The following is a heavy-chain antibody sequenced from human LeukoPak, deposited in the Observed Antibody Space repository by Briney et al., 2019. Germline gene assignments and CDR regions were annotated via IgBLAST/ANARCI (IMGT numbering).Heavy chain of an antibody. CDR1: GFPFSSYW. J-gene: IGHJ4*02. CDR2: IKQDGSKK. CDR3: AKDNYYDSSGYSTIDY. V-gene: IGHV3-7*03. Sequence: QPGGSLRLSCVASGFPFSSYWMTWVRQAPGKGLEWVANIKQDGSKKSYVDSVKGRFTISRDNAKNSLYLQMNSLRAEDTALYYCAKDNYYDSSGYSTIDYWGQGTLVTVSS. D-gene: IGHD3-22*01.